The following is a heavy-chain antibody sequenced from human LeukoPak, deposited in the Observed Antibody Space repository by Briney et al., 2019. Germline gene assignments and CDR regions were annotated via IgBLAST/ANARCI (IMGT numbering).Heavy chain of an antibody. CDR3: ARPPMDYLDSNGYFYFDY. CDR1: GFTFRSYE. Sequence: GGSLTLSCAASGFTFRSYEMNWVRQAPGKGLEWVSYMSNSGTIIYYADSVKGRFTISRDNAKNSLFLQMNSLRAEDTAVYYCARPPMDYLDSNGYFYFDYWGQGTLVTVSS. D-gene: IGHD3-22*01. V-gene: IGHV3-48*03. J-gene: IGHJ4*02. CDR2: MSNSGTII.